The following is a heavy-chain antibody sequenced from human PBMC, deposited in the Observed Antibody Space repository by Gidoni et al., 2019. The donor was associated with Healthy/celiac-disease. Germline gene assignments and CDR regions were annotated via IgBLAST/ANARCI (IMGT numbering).Heavy chain of an antibody. V-gene: IGHV1-69*01. J-gene: IGHJ5*02. CDR2: IIPILGTA. CDR1: GGTFSSYA. Sequence: QVQLVQSGAEVKKPGSSVTVSCKASGGTFSSYAISWVRQSPGQGLEWMGWIIPILGTANYAQKFQGRVTSNADESKSTAYMELCRLGSEDTDVYYCARDPPWGDGSGTFDPWGQGTLVTVSS. D-gene: IGHD6-19*01. CDR3: ARDPPWGDGSGTFDP.